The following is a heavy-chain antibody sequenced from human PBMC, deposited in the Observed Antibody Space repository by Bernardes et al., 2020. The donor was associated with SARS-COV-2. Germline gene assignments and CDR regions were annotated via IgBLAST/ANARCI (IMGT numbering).Heavy chain of an antibody. CDR2: FDPEDGET. CDR1: GYTLTALS. CDR3: ATAFVVVPAAIPSAHYYYYGMDV. J-gene: IGHJ6*02. Sequence: AARKDYCKVSGYTLTALSMHWVRQAPGKGLEWMGGFDPEDGETIYAQKFQGRVTMTEDTSTDTAYMELSSLRSEDTAVYYCATAFVVVPAAIPSAHYYYYGMDVWGQGTTVTVAS. D-gene: IGHD2-2*01. V-gene: IGHV1-24*01.